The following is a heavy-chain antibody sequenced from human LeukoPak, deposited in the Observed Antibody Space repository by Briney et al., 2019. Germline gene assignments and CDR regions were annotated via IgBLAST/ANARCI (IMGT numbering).Heavy chain of an antibody. CDR2: ISYDGRNK. J-gene: IGHJ4*02. CDR1: GFTFSSYA. D-gene: IGHD2-2*01. Sequence: GGTLRLSCAASGFTFSSYAMYWVCQAPAKGLEWVAVISYDGRNKYYADSVKGRFTISRDNSKHTLYLQMNSLRADDMAVYYCARWGSTSCYDYWGQGTLVTVSS. CDR3: ARWGSTSCYDY. V-gene: IGHV3-30*04.